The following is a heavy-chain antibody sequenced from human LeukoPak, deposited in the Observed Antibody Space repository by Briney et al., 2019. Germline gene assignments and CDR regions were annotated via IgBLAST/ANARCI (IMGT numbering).Heavy chain of an antibody. Sequence: PSQTLSLTCTVSGASISSGNYYWSWIRQSAGKGLEWIGRIYTSGTTTYNPSLKSRVTISVDTSRNQFSLKLSSVTAADTAVYYCARVGYGGNSGGTYFDYWGQGTLVTVSS. D-gene: IGHD4-23*01. V-gene: IGHV4-61*02. J-gene: IGHJ4*02. CDR1: GASISSGNYY. CDR2: IYTSGTT. CDR3: ARVGYGGNSGGTYFDY.